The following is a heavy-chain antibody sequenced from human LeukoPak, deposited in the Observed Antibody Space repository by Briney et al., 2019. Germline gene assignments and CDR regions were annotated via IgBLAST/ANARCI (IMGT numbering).Heavy chain of an antibody. CDR3: ARDGYGTPLDY. V-gene: IGHV4-34*01. CDR2: INQSGST. J-gene: IGHJ4*02. CDR1: GGSFSGNY. D-gene: IGHD1-14*01. Sequence: SETLSLTCAVYGGSFSGNYWSWIRQPPGKGLEWIGEINQSGSTNYNPSLKSRVTISVDTSKNQFSLKLSSVTAADTAVYYCARDGYGTPLDYWGQGTLVTVSS.